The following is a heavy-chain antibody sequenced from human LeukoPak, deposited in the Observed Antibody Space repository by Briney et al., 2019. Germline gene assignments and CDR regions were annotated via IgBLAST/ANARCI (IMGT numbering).Heavy chain of an antibody. V-gene: IGHV4-39*07. CDR1: GGSISSSSYY. J-gene: IGHJ4*02. Sequence: PSETLSLTCTVSGGSISSSSYYWGWIRQPPGKGLEWIGSIYYSGSTYYNPSLKSRVTISVDTSKNQFSLKLSSVTAVDTAVYYCARTLRYFDWPHFDYWGQGTLVTVSS. D-gene: IGHD3-9*01. CDR3: ARTLRYFDWPHFDY. CDR2: IYYSGST.